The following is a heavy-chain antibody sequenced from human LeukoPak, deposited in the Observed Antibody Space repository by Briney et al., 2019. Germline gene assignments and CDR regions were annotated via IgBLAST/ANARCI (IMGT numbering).Heavy chain of an antibody. D-gene: IGHD4-17*01. V-gene: IGHV4-38-2*02. Sequence: PSETLSLTCSGSNYSISNSLYWGWLRQAPGKGLEWIGSIYRSGSTFYNPSLKSRVTISLDTSKNQFSLKLSSVTAADTAVYFCPRGTYGYYIDVWGKGTTVTVSS. CDR3: PRGTYGYYIDV. CDR1: NYSISNSLY. J-gene: IGHJ6*03. CDR2: IYRSGST.